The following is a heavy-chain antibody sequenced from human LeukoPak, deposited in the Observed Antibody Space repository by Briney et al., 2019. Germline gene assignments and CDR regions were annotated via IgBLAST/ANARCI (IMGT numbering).Heavy chain of an antibody. CDR3: AKDTGRSGIIYYFDY. CDR2: ISWDSGSI. CDR1: GFTFDDYA. D-gene: IGHD2-15*01. Sequence: PGRSLRLSCAASGFTFDDYAMHWVRQAPGKGLEWVSGISWDSGSIGYADSVKGRFTISRDNAKNSLYLQMNSLRAEDTALYYCAKDTGRSGIIYYFDYWGQGTLVTVSS. V-gene: IGHV3-9*01. J-gene: IGHJ4*02.